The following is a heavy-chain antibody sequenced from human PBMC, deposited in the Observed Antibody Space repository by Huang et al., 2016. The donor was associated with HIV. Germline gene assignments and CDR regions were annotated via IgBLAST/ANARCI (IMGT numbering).Heavy chain of an antibody. CDR3: ATKADAMDV. CDR2: IRQDGSEK. Sequence: LVESGGGLVRPGGSLRISCAGSTVTFSAYWMTWVRQCPGQGLEWVASIRQDGSEKHYVDSVEGRFNISRDNGKKLLFLEMRSLGVDDTAVYFCATKADAMDVWGQGTTVIVSS. CDR1: TVTFSAYW. J-gene: IGHJ6*02. D-gene: IGHD2-8*01. V-gene: IGHV3-7*01.